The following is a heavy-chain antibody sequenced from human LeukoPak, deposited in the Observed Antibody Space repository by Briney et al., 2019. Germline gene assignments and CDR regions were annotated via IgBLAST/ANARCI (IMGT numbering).Heavy chain of an antibody. CDR2: ISGTGSST. V-gene: IGHV3-23*01. Sequence: GGSLRLSCAASGFTFSSYAMGWVRQAPGKGLEWVSGISGTGSSTYHADSVKGRFTISRDNSKNTLYLQMSSLRVGDTAIYFCAKDKSGSYHGTDAFDVWGRGTLVTVSS. J-gene: IGHJ3*01. D-gene: IGHD1-26*01. CDR1: GFTFSSYA. CDR3: AKDKSGSYHGTDAFDV.